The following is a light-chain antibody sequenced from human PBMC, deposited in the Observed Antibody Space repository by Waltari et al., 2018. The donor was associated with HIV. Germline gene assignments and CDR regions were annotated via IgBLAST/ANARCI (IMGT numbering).Light chain of an antibody. CDR2: AAS. J-gene: IGKJ2*01. CDR1: QTVHSN. V-gene: IGKV3-15*01. CDR3: QQYHKWPET. Sequence: EILMTQSPATLSVSPGGGGTLSCRASQTVHSNLAWFQQKPGQASRPLIYAASTRATDIPDRFSASGSGTECTLTISSLQSEDFAVYFCQQYHKWPETFHQGTKLEIK.